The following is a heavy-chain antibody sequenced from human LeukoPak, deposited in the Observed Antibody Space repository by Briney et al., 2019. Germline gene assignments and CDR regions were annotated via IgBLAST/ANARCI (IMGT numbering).Heavy chain of an antibody. J-gene: IGHJ4*02. CDR2: INTGNGNT. Sequence: GASVKVSCKASGYTFTSYYMHWVRQAPGQRLEWMGWINTGNGNTKYSQNFQGRVTITRDTSASTAYMDLSSLRSEDTAVYYCARDESYAVYWGQGTLVTVSS. V-gene: IGHV1-3*04. CDR1: GYTFTSYY. CDR3: ARDESYAVY. D-gene: IGHD3-10*01.